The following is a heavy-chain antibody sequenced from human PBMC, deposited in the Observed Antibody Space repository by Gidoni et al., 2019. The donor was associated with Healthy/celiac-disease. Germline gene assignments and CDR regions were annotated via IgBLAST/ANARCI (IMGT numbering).Heavy chain of an antibody. CDR2: ISSSGSTI. CDR3: ARDSEYCSGGSCYSVDYYYYGMDV. V-gene: IGHV3-48*03. CDR1: GFTFRSYE. D-gene: IGHD2-15*01. Sequence: EVQLVESGGGLVQPGGSLRLSCAASGFTFRSYEMNWVRQAPGKGLEWVSYISSSGSTIYYADSVKGRFTISRDNAKNSLYLQMNSLRAEDTAVYYCARDSEYCSGGSCYSVDYYYYGMDVWGQGTTVTVSS. J-gene: IGHJ6*02.